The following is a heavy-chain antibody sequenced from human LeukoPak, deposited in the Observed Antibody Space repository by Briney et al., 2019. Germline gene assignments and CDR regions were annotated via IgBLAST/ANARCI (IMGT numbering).Heavy chain of an antibody. CDR1: GFTFSSYA. CDR3: AKAYGSGWAPFDY. Sequence: PGGSLRLSCAASGFTFSSYAMSWVRQAPGKGLEWVSIISGSGGSTDYADSVKGRFTISRDNSKNTLYLQMNSLRAEDTAVYYCAKAYGSGWAPFDYWGQGTLVTVSS. V-gene: IGHV3-23*01. J-gene: IGHJ4*02. CDR2: ISGSGGST. D-gene: IGHD6-19*01.